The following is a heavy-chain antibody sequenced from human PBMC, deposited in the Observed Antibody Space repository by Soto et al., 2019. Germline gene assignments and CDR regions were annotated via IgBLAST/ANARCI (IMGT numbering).Heavy chain of an antibody. V-gene: IGHV2-5*01. J-gene: IGHJ4*02. CDR3: AHTLDSNTIAARDIIDY. CDR1: GFSLSTSGVG. Sequence: SGPTLVNPTQTLTLTCTFSGFSLSTSGVGVGWIRQPPGKALEWLALIYWNDDKRYSPSPKSRLTITKDTSKNQVVLTMTNMDPVDTATYYCAHTLDSNTIAARDIIDYWGQGTLVTVSS. CDR2: IYWNDDK. D-gene: IGHD6-6*01.